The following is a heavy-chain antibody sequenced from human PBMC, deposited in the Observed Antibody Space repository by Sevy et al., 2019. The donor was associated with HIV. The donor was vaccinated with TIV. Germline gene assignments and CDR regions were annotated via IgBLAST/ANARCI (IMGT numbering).Heavy chain of an antibody. CDR2: ITWNSGGI. CDR3: AGGAAAGRWFDS. V-gene: IGHV3-9*01. J-gene: IGHJ5*01. D-gene: IGHD6-13*01. Sequence: GGSLRLSCVVSGLTFDDYAMHWLRRPPGKGLEWVSGITWNSGGIGYADSVKGRFTSSRDNAKKSLYLQMNSLRIEDTAFYYCAGGAAAGRWFDSWGQGTLVTVSS. CDR1: GLTFDDYA.